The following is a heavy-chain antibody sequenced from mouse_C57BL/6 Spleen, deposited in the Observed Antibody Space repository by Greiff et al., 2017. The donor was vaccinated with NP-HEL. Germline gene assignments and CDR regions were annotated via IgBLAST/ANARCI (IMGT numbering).Heavy chain of an antibody. CDR3: ARERFTGTRGWYFDV. D-gene: IGHD4-1*01. CDR1: GYTFTSYD. Sequence: QVQLKQSGPELVKPGASVKLSCKASGYTFTSYDINWVKQRPGQGLEWIGWIYPRDGSTKYNEKFKGKATLTVDTSSSTAYMELHSLTSEDSAVYFCARERFTGTRGWYFDVWGTGTTVTVSS. J-gene: IGHJ1*03. CDR2: IYPRDGST. V-gene: IGHV1-85*01.